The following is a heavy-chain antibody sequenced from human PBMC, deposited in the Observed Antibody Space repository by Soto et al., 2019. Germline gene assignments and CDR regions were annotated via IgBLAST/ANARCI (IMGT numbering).Heavy chain of an antibody. CDR2: FDPEDGET. J-gene: IGHJ4*02. CDR3: ATAIRFLEWLLIFDY. D-gene: IGHD3-3*01. V-gene: IGHV1-24*01. Sequence: ASVKVSCKVSGYTLTELSIHWVRQAPGKGHKWKGDFDPEDGETIYAQKFKGRVTMTEETSTDTAYMELSSRRSEYTALYYCATAIRFLEWLLIFDYWGQGTLVTVSS. CDR1: GYTLTELS.